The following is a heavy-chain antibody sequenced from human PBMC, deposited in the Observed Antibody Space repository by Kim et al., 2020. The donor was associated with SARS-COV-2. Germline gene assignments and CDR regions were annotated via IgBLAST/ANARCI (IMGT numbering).Heavy chain of an antibody. CDR3: ARVPGRTYYYGMDG. Sequence: SETLSLTCTVSGGSISSSSYYWGWIRQPPGKGLEWIGSIYYSGSTYSNPSLKSRVTISVDTSKNQFSLKLSSVTAADTAVYYCARVPGRTYYYGMDGWG. CDR1: GGSISSSSYY. J-gene: IGHJ6*02. CDR2: IYYSGST. V-gene: IGHV4-39*01.